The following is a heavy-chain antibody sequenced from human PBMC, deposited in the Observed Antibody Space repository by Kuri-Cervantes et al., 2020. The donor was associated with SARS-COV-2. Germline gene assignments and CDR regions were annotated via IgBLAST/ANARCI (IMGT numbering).Heavy chain of an antibody. J-gene: IGHJ4*02. CDR1: GFSFSSFW. CDR3: AKDPRGPKVVPAAAFDY. Sequence: LSLTCAASGFSFSSFWMTWVRQAPGKGLEWVANIKQDGSEKYSEDSVKGRFTISRDNAKNSLYLQMNSLRAEDTAVYYCAKDPRGPKVVPAAAFDYWGQGTLVTVSS. D-gene: IGHD2-2*01. CDR2: IKQDGSEK. V-gene: IGHV3-7*03.